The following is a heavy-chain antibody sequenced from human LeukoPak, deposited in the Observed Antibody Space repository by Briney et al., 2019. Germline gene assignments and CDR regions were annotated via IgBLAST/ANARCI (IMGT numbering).Heavy chain of an antibody. Sequence: PGGSLRLSCAASGFTVSSNYMSWVRQAPGKGLEWVSVIYSGGSTYYADSVKGRFTISRDNSKNTLYLQMDSLRAEDTAVYYCAREPVTMVRGVRYYYYYYGMDVWGQGTTVTVSS. CDR3: AREPVTMVRGVRYYYYYYGMDV. CDR1: GFTVSSNY. CDR2: IYSGGST. J-gene: IGHJ6*02. D-gene: IGHD3-10*01. V-gene: IGHV3-66*01.